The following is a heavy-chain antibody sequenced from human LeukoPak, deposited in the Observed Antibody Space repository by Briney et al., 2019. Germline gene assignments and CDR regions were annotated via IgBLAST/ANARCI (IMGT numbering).Heavy chain of an antibody. V-gene: IGHV2-5*02. CDR2: IYWDDDK. Sequence: SGPTLVKPTQTLTLTCTFSGFSLNTTGVRVGWIRQPPGKALEWLALIYWDDDKRYSPPLKSRLTITKDTSKNQVVLTMTNMDPVDTATYYCAHSGYYDSSGYYFFDYWGQGTLVTVSS. D-gene: IGHD3-22*01. CDR3: AHSGYYDSSGYYFFDY. J-gene: IGHJ4*02. CDR1: GFSLNTTGVR.